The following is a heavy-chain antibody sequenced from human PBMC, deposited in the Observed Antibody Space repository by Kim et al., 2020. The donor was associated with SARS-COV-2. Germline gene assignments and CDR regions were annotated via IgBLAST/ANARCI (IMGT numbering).Heavy chain of an antibody. Sequence: GGSLRLSCAASGFTFDHSAMHWVRQAPGKGLEWVSYISGSGESKYYVDSVQGRFTISIDNSKNSLYLQMNSLRTEDTAIYYCVRASGWLLKFWGQGTLVTVSS. CDR3: VRASGWLLKF. J-gene: IGHJ4*02. CDR1: GFTFDHSA. V-gene: IGHV3-43*02. CDR2: ISGSGESK. D-gene: IGHD2-15*01.